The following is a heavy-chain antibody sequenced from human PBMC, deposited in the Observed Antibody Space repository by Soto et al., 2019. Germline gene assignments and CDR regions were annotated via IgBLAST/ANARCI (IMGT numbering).Heavy chain of an antibody. D-gene: IGHD3-22*01. CDR2: IKQDGSEK. V-gene: IGHV3-7*03. CDR3: ARGRVYYYDSSGYYYFDY. CDR1: GFTFSGYW. Sequence: GGSLRLSCAASGFTFSGYWMSWVRQAPGKGLEWVANIKQDGSEKYYVDSVKGRFTISRDNAKNSLYLQMNSLRAEDTAVYYCARGRVYYYDSSGYYYFDYWGQGTLVTVSS. J-gene: IGHJ4*02.